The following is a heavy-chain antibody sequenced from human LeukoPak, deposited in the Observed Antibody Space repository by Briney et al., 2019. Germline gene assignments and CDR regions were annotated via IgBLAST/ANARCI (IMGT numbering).Heavy chain of an antibody. J-gene: IGHJ4*02. D-gene: IGHD3-10*01. V-gene: IGHV4-59*01. Sequence: PSETLSLTCIVSGDSINSYYWSWIRQSPGKVLEWIGYIHYSGTTNYNPSLQSRVTISVDTSKNQFSMKLRSVTAADTAVYYCARDGLGYGLPFDYWGQGSLVTVSS. CDR2: IHYSGTT. CDR1: GDSINSYY. CDR3: ARDGLGYGLPFDY.